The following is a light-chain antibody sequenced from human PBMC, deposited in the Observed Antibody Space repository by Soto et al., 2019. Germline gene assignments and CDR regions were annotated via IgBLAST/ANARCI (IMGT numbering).Light chain of an antibody. CDR3: SAWDDSLSAYV. CDR1: SSNIGSDF. V-gene: IGLV1-47*01. CDR2: HNY. Sequence: QSALTQPPSASGTPGQRVTISCSGSSSNIGSDFIYWYQQLPGTAPKLLIYHNYQRPSGVPDRFSGSKSGTSGSLAISDLRSEDEADYYCSAWDDSLSAYVFGAGTKSPS. J-gene: IGLJ1*01.